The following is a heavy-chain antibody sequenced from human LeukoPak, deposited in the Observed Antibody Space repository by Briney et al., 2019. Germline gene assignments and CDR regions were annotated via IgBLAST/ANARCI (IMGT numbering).Heavy chain of an antibody. Sequence: SETLSLTCAVYCGSFSGYYWSWIRQPPGKGLEWIGEINHSGSTNYNPSLKSRVTISVDTSKNQFSLKLSPVTAADTAVYYCARGPLLFCSSTSCYPRNDYWGQGTLVTVSS. J-gene: IGHJ4*02. CDR3: ARGPLLFCSSTSCYPRNDY. V-gene: IGHV4-34*01. D-gene: IGHD2-2*01. CDR2: INHSGST. CDR1: CGSFSGYY.